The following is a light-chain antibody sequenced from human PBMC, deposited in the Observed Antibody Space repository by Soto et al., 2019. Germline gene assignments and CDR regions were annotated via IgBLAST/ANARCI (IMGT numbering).Light chain of an antibody. CDR3: QQYKNWSLIT. J-gene: IGKJ5*01. CDR2: ASS. CDR1: QSIGSN. Sequence: EIVLTQSPATLSVSPGERATLSCRTSQSIGSNLGWDQQKPGQAPRLLIYASSTSATGIPARFIGSGSGTEFTLTISSLQSEDSAVYYCQQYKNWSLITFGQGTRLEIK. V-gene: IGKV3-15*01.